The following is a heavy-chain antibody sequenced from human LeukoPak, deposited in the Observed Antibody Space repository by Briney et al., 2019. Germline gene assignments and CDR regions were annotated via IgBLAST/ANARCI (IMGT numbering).Heavy chain of an antibody. CDR1: GGSFSGYY. CDR3: ARGLYYDYVWGSYRSNWFDP. V-gene: IGHV4-34*01. D-gene: IGHD3-16*02. Sequence: SETLSLTCAVYGGSFSGYYWSWIRQPPGKGLEWIGEINHSGSTNYNPSLKSRVTISVDTSKNQFSLKLSSVTAADTAVYYCARGLYYDYVWGSYRSNWFDPWGQGTLVTVSS. CDR2: INHSGST. J-gene: IGHJ5*02.